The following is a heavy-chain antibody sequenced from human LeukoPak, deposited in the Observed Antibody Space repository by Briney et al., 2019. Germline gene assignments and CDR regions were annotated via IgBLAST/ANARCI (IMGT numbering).Heavy chain of an antibody. CDR2: IRYDSSYSK. CDR3: ARGSGSGSFLIDY. J-gene: IGHJ4*02. V-gene: IGHV3-30*02. Sequence: GGSLRLSCAASGFTFSSHAMHWGRQGPGKGLEWVAFIRYDSSYSKYYADSGQGRFTISRDNYKNTVYLQMNNLRVEDTAVYFCARGSGSGSFLIDYWGQGTLVTVSS. CDR1: GFTFSSHA. D-gene: IGHD3-10*01.